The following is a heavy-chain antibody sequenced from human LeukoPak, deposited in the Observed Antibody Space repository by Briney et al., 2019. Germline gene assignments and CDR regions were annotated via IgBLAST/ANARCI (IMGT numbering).Heavy chain of an antibody. Sequence: PGGSLRLSCAASGFTFSSYSMNWVRQAPGKGLQWVSSISSSSSYIYYADSVKGRFTISRDNAKNSLYLQMNSLRAEDSAVFFCKQKTAYDILTGYPYFDYWGQGTLVTVSS. J-gene: IGHJ4*02. CDR3: KQKTAYDILTGYPYFDY. CDR2: ISSSSSYI. D-gene: IGHD3-9*01. CDR1: GFTFSSYS. V-gene: IGHV3-21*01.